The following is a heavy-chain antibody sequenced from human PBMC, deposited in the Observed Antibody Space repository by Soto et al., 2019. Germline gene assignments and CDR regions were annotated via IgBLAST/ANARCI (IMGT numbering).Heavy chain of an antibody. D-gene: IGHD2-8*01. Sequence: QVQLQESGPGLVKPSETLSLTCTVSGGSISSYYWSWIRQPPGKGLEWIGYIYYSGSTNYNPSLKSRVTISVDTSKNQFSLKLSSVTAADTAVYYCARLIRAVEDIVLMVSNWFDPWGQGTLVTVSS. J-gene: IGHJ5*02. V-gene: IGHV4-59*08. CDR3: ARLIRAVEDIVLMVSNWFDP. CDR1: GGSISSYY. CDR2: IYYSGST.